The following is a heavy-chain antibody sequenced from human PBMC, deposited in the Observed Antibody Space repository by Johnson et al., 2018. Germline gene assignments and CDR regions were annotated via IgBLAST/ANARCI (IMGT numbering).Heavy chain of an antibody. Sequence: VQLVETGGGVVQPGRSLRLSCAASGFTFSSYGMHWVRQAPGKGLEWVAVISYDGSNKNYADSVKGRFTISRDNSKNTLYLQMNSLRVEDTAVYYCAKQRWLKSYGMDVWGQGTTVTVS. D-gene: IGHD5-24*01. V-gene: IGHV3-30*18. J-gene: IGHJ6*02. CDR2: ISYDGSNK. CDR3: AKQRWLKSYGMDV. CDR1: GFTFSSYG.